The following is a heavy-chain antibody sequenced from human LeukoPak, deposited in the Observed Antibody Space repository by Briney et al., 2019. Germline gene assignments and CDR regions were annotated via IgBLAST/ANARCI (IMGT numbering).Heavy chain of an antibody. Sequence: GRSLRLSCAASGFTFDDYAMHWVRQAPGKGLEWVSGISWNSGSIDYADSVKGRFTISRDNAKNSLYLHMNSLRAEDTALYYCAQAGVPREGAYCGGDCYSFDFWGQGTLVTVSS. D-gene: IGHD2-21*02. CDR3: AQAGVPREGAYCGGDCYSFDF. CDR2: ISWNSGSI. J-gene: IGHJ4*02. CDR1: GFTFDDYA. V-gene: IGHV3-9*01.